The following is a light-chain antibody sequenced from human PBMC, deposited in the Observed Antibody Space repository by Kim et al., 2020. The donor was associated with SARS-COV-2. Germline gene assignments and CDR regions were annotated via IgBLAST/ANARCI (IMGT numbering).Light chain of an antibody. J-gene: IGKJ1*01. Sequence: DIQLTQSPPSLSASVGDRVTITCRAGLRLSAFVNWYQQKAGKPPKLLITAASKLQSGVPSRFSGSASGTDVILTISSLQLEDSATYYCQQSYSTPTFGPGTKVDIK. CDR2: AAS. V-gene: IGKV1-39*01. CDR1: LRLSAF. CDR3: QQSYSTPT.